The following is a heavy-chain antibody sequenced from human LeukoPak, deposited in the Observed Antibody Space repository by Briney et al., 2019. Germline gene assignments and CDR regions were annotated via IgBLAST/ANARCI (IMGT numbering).Heavy chain of an antibody. J-gene: IGHJ2*01. D-gene: IGHD3-10*01. CDR2: IDPNSGGT. Sequence: VASVKVSCRASGYTFTAHYIHWVRQAPGQGLEWMGWIDPNSGGTNYAQRFLGSVTMTGDTSINTAFMEVRRLRPDDTAIYYCARGRGTTMVRGVITNYFDLWGRGSLVTVSS. CDR1: GYTFTAHY. V-gene: IGHV1-2*02. CDR3: ARGRGTTMVRGVITNYFDL.